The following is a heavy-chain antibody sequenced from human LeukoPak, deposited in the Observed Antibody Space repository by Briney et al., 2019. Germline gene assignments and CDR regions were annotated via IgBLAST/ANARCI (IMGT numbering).Heavy chain of an antibody. J-gene: IGHJ4*02. D-gene: IGHD3-3*01. V-gene: IGHV3-30*18. CDR2: ISYEGSNQ. Sequence: PGGSPRLSCAASGFILRNHGMHWVRQAPGRGLEWMAFISYEGSNQYYAESVKGRFSISRDNSKNTMYLQMNSLKTEDTGVYHCAKDVRFLEWSLDSWGQGTQVIVSS. CDR1: GFILRNHG. CDR3: AKDVRFLEWSLDS.